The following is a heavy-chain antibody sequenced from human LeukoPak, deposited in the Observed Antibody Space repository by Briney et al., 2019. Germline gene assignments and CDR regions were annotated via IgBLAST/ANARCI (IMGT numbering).Heavy chain of an antibody. CDR1: GFTFSTYA. J-gene: IGHJ4*02. V-gene: IGHV3-23*01. CDR2: ISGSGGSGGST. Sequence: GSLCLSCTASGFTFSTYAMSWVRQAPGKGLEWVSGISGSGGSGGSTYYADSVKGRFTISSDNYKNTLYLHMNSLRVEDTAVYDCAKRYSSGWYYFDYWGQGTLVTVSS. CDR3: AKRYSSGWYYFDY. D-gene: IGHD6-19*01.